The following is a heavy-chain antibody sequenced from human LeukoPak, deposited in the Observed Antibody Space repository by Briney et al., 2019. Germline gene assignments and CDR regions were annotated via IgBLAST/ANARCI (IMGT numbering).Heavy chain of an antibody. CDR3: ARTSSIAARLNWFDP. V-gene: IGHV4-59*01. J-gene: IGHJ5*02. CDR1: GGSISSYY. CDR2: IYYSGST. D-gene: IGHD6-6*01. Sequence: SETLSLTCTVSGGSISSYYWSWIRQPPGKGLEWIGYIYYSGSTNYNPSLKSRVTISVDTSENQFSLKLSSVAAADTAVYYCARTSSIAARLNWFDPWGQGTLVTVSS.